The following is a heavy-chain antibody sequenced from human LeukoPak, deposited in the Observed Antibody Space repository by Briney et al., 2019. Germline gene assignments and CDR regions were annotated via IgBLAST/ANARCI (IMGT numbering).Heavy chain of an antibody. V-gene: IGHV3-30*03. CDR3: ARADGRFDY. CDR2: ISYDESNK. D-gene: IGHD3/OR15-3a*01. J-gene: IGHJ4*02. CDR1: GFTFSTYG. Sequence: GGSLRLSCAASGFTFSTYGMHWVRQAPGKGLEWVAVISYDESNKYYADSVKGRFTISRDNSKNALYLQMNSLRAEDTAMYYCARADGRFDYWGQGTLVTVSS.